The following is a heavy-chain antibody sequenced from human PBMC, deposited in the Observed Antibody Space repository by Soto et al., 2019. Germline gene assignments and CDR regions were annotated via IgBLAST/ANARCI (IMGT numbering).Heavy chain of an antibody. CDR3: ARRRDGYTGVWFDP. J-gene: IGHJ5*02. CDR1: GAPISAFY. CDR2: IYYTGST. Sequence: PSETLSLTCTVSGAPISAFYWSWIRQSTGKGMEWIGHIYYTGSTNYNPSLNSRVTISLDTSKNQFSLKLSSVTAADTAVYYCARRRDGYTGVWFDPWGQGTLGTVSA. V-gene: IGHV4-59*01. D-gene: IGHD5-12*01.